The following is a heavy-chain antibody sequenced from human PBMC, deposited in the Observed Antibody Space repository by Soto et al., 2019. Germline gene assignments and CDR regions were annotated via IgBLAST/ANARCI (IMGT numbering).Heavy chain of an antibody. V-gene: IGHV1-8*02. Sequence: QVQLVQSGAEVKKPGASVKVSCKASGYTFTDYDINWVRQAAGPGLEWMGWMNPYTGNTGYTQNFQGRVTMTRDTSVSTAYMELSSLRSEDTAVYFCARGRFRRTWFDPWGQGTLVTVSS. J-gene: IGHJ5*02. CDR1: GYTFTDYD. D-gene: IGHD3-16*01. CDR3: ARGRFRRTWFDP. CDR2: MNPYTGNT.